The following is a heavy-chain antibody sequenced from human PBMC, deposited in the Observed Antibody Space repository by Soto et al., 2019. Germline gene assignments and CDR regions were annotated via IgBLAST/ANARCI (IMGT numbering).Heavy chain of an antibody. CDR3: ASYYSDSSGYYNWFDP. D-gene: IGHD3-22*01. V-gene: IGHV4-59*12. J-gene: IGHJ5*02. CDR2: IYYSGRT. Sequence: PSETLSLTGTVSGGAISSYDWSWIRQPPGKGLEWIGYIYYSGRTNYNPSLKSRVTISVDTSKNQFSLKLSSVTAADTAVYYCASYYSDSSGYYNWFDPWGQGTLVTVSS. CDR1: GGAISSYD.